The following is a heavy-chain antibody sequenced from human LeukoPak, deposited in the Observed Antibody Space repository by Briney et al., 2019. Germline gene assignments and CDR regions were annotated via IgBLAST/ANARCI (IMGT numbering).Heavy chain of an antibody. CDR1: GGSISSYY. CDR2: IYTSGST. Sequence: PSETLSLTCTVSGGSISSYYWSWIRQPAGKGLEWIGRIYTSGSTNYNPSLKSRVTMSVDTSKNQFSLKLSSVTAADTAAYYCARDFTVTADNWFDPWGQGTLVTVSS. D-gene: IGHD4-17*01. CDR3: ARDFTVTADNWFDP. J-gene: IGHJ5*02. V-gene: IGHV4-4*07.